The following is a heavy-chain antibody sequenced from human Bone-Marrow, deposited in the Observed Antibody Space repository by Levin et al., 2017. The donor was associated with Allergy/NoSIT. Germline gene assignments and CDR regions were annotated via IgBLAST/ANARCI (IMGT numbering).Heavy chain of an antibody. CDR1: GYTFTDYF. CDR3: ARISSAAFDM. CDR2: INPNSGDT. V-gene: IGHV1-2*02. J-gene: IGHJ3*02. Sequence: ASVKVSCKASGYTFTDYFIHWVRLAPGQGLEWMGWINPNSGDTDSSQNFQGMVTMTRDTSISTAYMEVTSLTSNDTALYYCARISSAAFDMWGQGTVVTVSS. D-gene: IGHD6-19*01.